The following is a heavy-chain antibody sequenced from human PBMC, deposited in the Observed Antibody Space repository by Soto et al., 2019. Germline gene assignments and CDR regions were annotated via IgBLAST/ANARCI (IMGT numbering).Heavy chain of an antibody. V-gene: IGHV3-23*01. J-gene: IGHJ4*02. Sequence: GGSLRLSCAASGFTFSSYAMSWVRQAPGKGLEWVSAISGSGGSTYYADSVKGRFTISRDNSKNTLYLQMNSLRAEDTAVYYCAKDWISYYGSGSYNAYWGQGTPVTVSS. CDR2: ISGSGGST. CDR3: AKDWISYYGSGSYNAY. CDR1: GFTFSSYA. D-gene: IGHD3-10*01.